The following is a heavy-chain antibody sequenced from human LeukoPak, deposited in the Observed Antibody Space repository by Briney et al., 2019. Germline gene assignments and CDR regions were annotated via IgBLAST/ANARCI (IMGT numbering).Heavy chain of an antibody. CDR3: ARPRGYCSSTSCSPGDY. V-gene: IGHV1-46*01. Sequence: GASVKVSCEASGYTFTSYYMHWVRQAPGQGLEWMGIIDPSDGSTSYAQKFQGRVTMTRDTSTRTVYMELSSLRSEDTAIYYCARPRGYCSSTSCSPGDYWGQGTLVTVSS. CDR2: IDPSDGST. CDR1: GYTFTSYY. D-gene: IGHD2-2*01. J-gene: IGHJ4*02.